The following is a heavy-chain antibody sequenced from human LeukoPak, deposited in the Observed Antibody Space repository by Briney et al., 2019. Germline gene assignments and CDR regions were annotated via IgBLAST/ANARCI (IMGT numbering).Heavy chain of an antibody. D-gene: IGHD3-10*01. Sequence: SSETLSLTCAVYGGSFSGYYWSWIRQPPGKGLEWIGEINHSGSTNYNPSLKSRVTISVDTSKNQLSLKLSSVTAADTAVYYCARGGLVRGTLYDYWGQGTLVTVSS. CDR1: GGSFSGYY. V-gene: IGHV4-34*01. CDR2: INHSGST. J-gene: IGHJ4*02. CDR3: ARGGLVRGTLYDY.